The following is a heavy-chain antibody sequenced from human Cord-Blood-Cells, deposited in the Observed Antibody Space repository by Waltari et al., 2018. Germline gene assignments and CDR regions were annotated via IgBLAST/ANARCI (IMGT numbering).Heavy chain of an antibody. CDR1: GGSISSSSYY. V-gene: IGHV4-39*01. J-gene: IGHJ6*02. CDR3: ARQPSSGWYYYYYGMDV. CDR2: IYYSGST. Sequence: QLQLQESGPGLVKPSETLSLTRTVSGGSISSSSYYWGWIRQPPGKGLEWIGSIYYSGSTYYNPSLKSRVTISVDTSKNQFSLKLSSVTATDTAVYYCARQPSSGWYYYYYGMDVWGQGTTVTVSS. D-gene: IGHD6-19*01.